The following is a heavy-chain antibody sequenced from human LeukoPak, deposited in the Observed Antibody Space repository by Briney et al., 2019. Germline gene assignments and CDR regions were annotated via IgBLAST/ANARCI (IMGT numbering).Heavy chain of an antibody. CDR3: AKDGPLLWFGPTDA. CDR1: GFTFSTYG. CDR2: VRSTGSGT. Sequence: PGGSLRLSCVASGFTFSTYGMSWVRQAPGKGLEWVAAVRSTGSGTYYPDSLKGRFIISRDNSQNTVFLQMNSLRPEDTAFYFCAKDGPLLWFGPTDAWGQGILVTVSS. D-gene: IGHD3-10*01. V-gene: IGHV3-23*01. J-gene: IGHJ5*02.